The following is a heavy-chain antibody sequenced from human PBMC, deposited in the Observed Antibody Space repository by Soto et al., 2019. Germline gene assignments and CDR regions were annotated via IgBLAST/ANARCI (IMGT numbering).Heavy chain of an antibody. J-gene: IGHJ2*01. CDR2: ISSSSSYI. CDR3: ARDRYNSTAAGSYWYFDL. Sequence: EVQLVESGGGLVKPGGSLRLSCAASGFTFSSYSMNWVRQAPGKGLEWVSSISSSSSYIYYADSVKGRFTISRDNAKNSLYLQMNSLRAEDTAVYYCARDRYNSTAAGSYWYFDLWGRGTLVTVSS. D-gene: IGHD6-13*01. V-gene: IGHV3-21*01. CDR1: GFTFSSYS.